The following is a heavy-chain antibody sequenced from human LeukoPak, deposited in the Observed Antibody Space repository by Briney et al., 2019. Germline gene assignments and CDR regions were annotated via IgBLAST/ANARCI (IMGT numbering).Heavy chain of an antibody. CDR1: GFTFSSYW. Sequence: PGGSLRLSCAASGFTFSSYWMHWVRQAPGKGLVWVSRINSDGSSTSYADSVKGRFTISRDNAKNTLYLQVNSLRAEDTAVYYCARAVTTVTYFDYWGQGTLVTVSS. CDR3: ARAVTTVTYFDY. V-gene: IGHV3-74*01. J-gene: IGHJ4*02. CDR2: INSDGSST. D-gene: IGHD4-17*01.